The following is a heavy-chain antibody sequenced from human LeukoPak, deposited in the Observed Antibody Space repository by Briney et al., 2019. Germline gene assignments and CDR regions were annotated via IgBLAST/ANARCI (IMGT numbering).Heavy chain of an antibody. CDR1: GFTFSAYS. CDR2: ITGDSSYM. CDR3: ARGPSGWYVRGAFDI. V-gene: IGHV3-21*01. D-gene: IGHD6-19*01. Sequence: PGGSLRLSCAASGFTFSAYSMHWVRQAPGKGLEWVSSITGDSSYMYYADSVKGRFTISRDNAKNSMYLQINSLRAEDTAVYYCARGPSGWYVRGAFDIWGQGTMVTVSS. J-gene: IGHJ3*02.